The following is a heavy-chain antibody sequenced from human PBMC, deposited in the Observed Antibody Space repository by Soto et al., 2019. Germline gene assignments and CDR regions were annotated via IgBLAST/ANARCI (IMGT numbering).Heavy chain of an antibody. Sequence: EEQLLESGGGLVQRGGSLRLSCAASGFTFSNYAMSWVRQAPGKGLEWVSLISDSGGSTYYAGAVKGRFTISRDNSKNTLYLQMNILRAEDTAVYYCAKGPAWCGGCERFDYWGQGALVTVSS. V-gene: IGHV3-23*01. CDR2: ISDSGGST. CDR3: AKGPAWCGGCERFDY. J-gene: IGHJ4*02. CDR1: GFTFSNYA. D-gene: IGHD2-21*01.